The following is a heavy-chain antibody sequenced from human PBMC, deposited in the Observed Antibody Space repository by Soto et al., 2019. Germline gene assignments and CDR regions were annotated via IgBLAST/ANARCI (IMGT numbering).Heavy chain of an antibody. CDR3: AQHHPRRYDVSGYFDS. V-gene: IGHV4-30-2*03. CDR2: IFYSGRT. D-gene: IGHD3-22*01. Sequence: SETLSLTCAVSGGSISGGGYSWSWIRQPPGKGLEWIGYIFYSGRTYYNPSLESRVTLSVDTSKNQFSLKLNFVTAADTAVYYCAQHHPRRYDVSGYFDSWGQGTLVTVSS. CDR1: GGSISGGGYS. J-gene: IGHJ5*01.